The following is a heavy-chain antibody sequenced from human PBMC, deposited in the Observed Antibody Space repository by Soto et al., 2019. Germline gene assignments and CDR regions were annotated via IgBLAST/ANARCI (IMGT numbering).Heavy chain of an antibody. D-gene: IGHD3-9*01. CDR2: IYYSGST. Sequence: SETLSLTCTVSGGSISSGDYYWSWIRQPPGKGLEWIGYIYYSGSTYYNPSLKSRVTISVDTSKNQFSLKLSSVTAADTAVYYCAVAGDHYGMMIDYWGQGTLVTVSS. CDR1: GGSISSGDYY. CDR3: AVAGDHYGMMIDY. V-gene: IGHV4-30-4*02. J-gene: IGHJ4*02.